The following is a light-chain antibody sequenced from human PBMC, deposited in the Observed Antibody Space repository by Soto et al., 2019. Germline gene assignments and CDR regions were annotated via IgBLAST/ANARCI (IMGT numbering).Light chain of an antibody. CDR3: GVWGSILRLSL. V-gene: IGLV1-51*01. CDR1: NSNIGAGYD. J-gene: IGLJ1*01. Sequence: QSVLTQPPSVSGAPGQRVTISCTGSNSNIGAGYDVHWYQQLPGTAPKLLIFDSYQRPSGIPERFSASKSGTSATLDISGLRTGDEADYYCGVWGSILRLSLFGSGTKVTVL. CDR2: DSY.